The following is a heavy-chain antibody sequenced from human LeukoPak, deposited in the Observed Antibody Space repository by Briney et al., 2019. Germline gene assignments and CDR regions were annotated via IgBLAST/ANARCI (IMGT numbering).Heavy chain of an antibody. CDR3: ARDRNGRGRVTYYYDSSGSPHAFDI. CDR1: GGTFSSYA. J-gene: IGHJ3*02. D-gene: IGHD3-22*01. CDR2: IIPILGTA. Sequence: SVKVSCKASGGTFSSYAISWVRQAPGQGLEWMGGIIPILGTANYAQKFQGRVTITTDESTSTAYMELSSLRSEDTAVYYCARDRNGRGRVTYYYDSSGSPHAFDIWGQGTMVTVSS. V-gene: IGHV1-69*05.